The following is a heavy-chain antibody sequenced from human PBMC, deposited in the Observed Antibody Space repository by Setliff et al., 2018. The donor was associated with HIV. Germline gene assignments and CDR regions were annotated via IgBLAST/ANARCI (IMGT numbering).Heavy chain of an antibody. D-gene: IGHD3-10*01. CDR1: GGSISSGGYY. CDR2: IYYSGST. CDR3: ARGRGVIKEKPFDD. V-gene: IGHV4-31*03. Sequence: SETLSLTCTVSGGSISSGGYYWSWIRRHPGKGLEWTGYIYYSGSTSYDPSLRSRLTLSADTSQNQFSLRLSSVTAADTAVYYCARGRGVIKEKPFDDWGLGTLVTVSS. J-gene: IGHJ4*02.